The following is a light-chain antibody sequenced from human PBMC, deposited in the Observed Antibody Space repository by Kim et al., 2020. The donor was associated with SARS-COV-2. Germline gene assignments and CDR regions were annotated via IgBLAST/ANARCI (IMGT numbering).Light chain of an antibody. Sequence: LSLSPGERATLSCRASQSVSSYLAWYQQKPGQAPRLLIYDASNRATGIPARFSGSGSGTDFTLTISSLEPEDFAVYYCQQRSNSWTFGQGTKVEIK. V-gene: IGKV3-11*01. J-gene: IGKJ1*01. CDR2: DAS. CDR3: QQRSNSWT. CDR1: QSVSSY.